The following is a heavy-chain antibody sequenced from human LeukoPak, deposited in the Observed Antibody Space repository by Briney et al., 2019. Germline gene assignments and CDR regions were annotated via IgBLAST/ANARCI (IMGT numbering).Heavy chain of an antibody. J-gene: IGHJ6*03. V-gene: IGHV4-34*01. CDR2: INHSGST. CDR3: ARGVGVYSNYPTYYYYYYMDV. Sequence: SETLSLTCAVYVGSFSGYYWGWIRQPPGKGLEWIGEINHSGSTNYIPSLKSRVTISVDTSKHQFHLKRSCVTAADTAVYYCARGVGVYSNYPTYYYYYYMDVWGKGTTVTVSS. D-gene: IGHD4-11*01. CDR1: VGSFSGYY.